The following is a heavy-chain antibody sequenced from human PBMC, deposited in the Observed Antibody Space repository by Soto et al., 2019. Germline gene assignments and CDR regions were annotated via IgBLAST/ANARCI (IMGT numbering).Heavy chain of an antibody. D-gene: IGHD3-3*01. CDR1: GYTFTSYY. J-gene: IGHJ6*02. V-gene: IGHV1-46*01. CDR2: INPSGGST. Sequence: GASVKVACKASGYTFTSYYMHWVRQAPGQGLEWMGIINPSGGSTSYAQKFQGRVTMTRDTSTSTVYMELSSLRSEDTAVYYCARDRALRFLEWLPPYGMDVWGQGTTVTVSS. CDR3: ARDRALRFLEWLPPYGMDV.